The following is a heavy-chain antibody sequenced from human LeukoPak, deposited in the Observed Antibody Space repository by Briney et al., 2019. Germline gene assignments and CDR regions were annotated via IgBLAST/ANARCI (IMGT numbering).Heavy chain of an antibody. D-gene: IGHD2-21*02. CDR3: ARTHIVVVTANYYMDV. J-gene: IGHJ6*03. CDR2: IIPIFGTA. V-gene: IGHV1-69*05. Sequence: SVKVSCKASGGTFSSYAISWVRQAPGQGLEWMGKIIPIFGTANYAQKFQGRVTITTDESTSTAYMELSSLRSEDTAVYYCARTHIVVVTANYYMDVWGKGTTVTVSS. CDR1: GGTFSSYA.